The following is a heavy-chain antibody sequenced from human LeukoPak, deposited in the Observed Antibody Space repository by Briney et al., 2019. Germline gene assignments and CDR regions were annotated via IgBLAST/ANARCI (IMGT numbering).Heavy chain of an antibody. CDR2: IHYSGST. CDR3: ARADGYKALNAFDI. J-gene: IGHJ3*02. V-gene: IGHV4-59*01. D-gene: IGHD5-24*01. CDR1: GGSISSYY. Sequence: LSETLSLTCTVSGGSISSYYWSWIRQPPGKGLEWIGYIHYSGSTNYNPSLKSRVTISVDTSKNQFSLKLSSVTAADTAVYYCARADGYKALNAFDIWGQGTMVTVSS.